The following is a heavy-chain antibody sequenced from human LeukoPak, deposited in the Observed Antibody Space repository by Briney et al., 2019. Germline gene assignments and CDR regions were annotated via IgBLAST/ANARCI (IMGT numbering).Heavy chain of an antibody. D-gene: IGHD3-10*01. J-gene: IGHJ6*04. CDR1: GYSFTNYW. Sequence: GESLKISCKGSGYSFTNYWIGWVRQMPGKGLEWMGIIYPGDSDTRYNPSFQGQVTISADKSISTAYLQWSSLKASDTAMYYCARGRYYGSGSYLKYGMDVWGKGTTVTVSS. CDR2: IYPGDSDT. CDR3: ARGRYYGSGSYLKYGMDV. V-gene: IGHV5-51*01.